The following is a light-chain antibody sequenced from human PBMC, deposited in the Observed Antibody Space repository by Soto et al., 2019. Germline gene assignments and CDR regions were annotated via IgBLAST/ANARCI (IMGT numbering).Light chain of an antibody. CDR3: AAWDDSLNGYV. V-gene: IGLV1-44*01. Sequence: QSVLTQPPSASGTPGQRVTFSCSGRSSNIGTNAVSWYQQLPGAAPKLLIKSNDQRPSGVPDRFSGSKSGASASLAIRGLQSEDEADYYCAAWDDSLNGYVFGTGTKVTVL. CDR1: SSNIGTNA. CDR2: SND. J-gene: IGLJ1*01.